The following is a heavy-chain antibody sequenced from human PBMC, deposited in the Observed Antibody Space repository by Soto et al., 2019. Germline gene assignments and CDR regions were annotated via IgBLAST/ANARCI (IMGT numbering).Heavy chain of an antibody. CDR2: MNPNSGNT. Sequence: ASVKVSCKASGYTFTSYDINWVRQATGQGLEWMGWMNPNSGNTGYAQKFQGRVTMTRNTSISTAYMKLSSLRSEDTAVYYCARVLDDILTGYSHFDYWGQGTLVTVSS. V-gene: IGHV1-8*01. CDR1: GYTFTSYD. CDR3: ARVLDDILTGYSHFDY. J-gene: IGHJ4*02. D-gene: IGHD3-9*01.